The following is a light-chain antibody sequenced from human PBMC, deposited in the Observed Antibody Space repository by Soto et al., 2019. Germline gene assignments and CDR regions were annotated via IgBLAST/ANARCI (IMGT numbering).Light chain of an antibody. Sequence: QSVLTQPASVSGSPGQSITISCTGTSSDVGSYNLVSWYQQHPGKAPKRMIYEVSKRPSGVSNRFSGSKSGNTASLTISGLPAEDEADYYCCSYAGSSSVVFGGGTKLTVL. V-gene: IGLV2-23*02. CDR3: CSYAGSSSVV. CDR1: SSDVGSYNL. CDR2: EVS. J-gene: IGLJ2*01.